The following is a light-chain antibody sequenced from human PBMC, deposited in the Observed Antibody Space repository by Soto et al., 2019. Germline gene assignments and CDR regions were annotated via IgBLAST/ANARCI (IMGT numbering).Light chain of an antibody. CDR1: QSITIY. CDR3: QQTFRSPYT. CDR2: GAS. V-gene: IGKV1-39*01. J-gene: IGKJ2*01. Sequence: IPLTQSPASLSAFVGDRVTVTCRASQSITIYLNWYQQRPWKAPTLLIYGASRLHSGVASRFSGGGSRTDFTLTISSLEPEDVATYYCQQTFRSPYTVGQGPKLDIK.